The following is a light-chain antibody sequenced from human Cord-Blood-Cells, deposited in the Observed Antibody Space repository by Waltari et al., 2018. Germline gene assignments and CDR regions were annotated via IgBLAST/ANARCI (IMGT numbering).Light chain of an antibody. CDR3: QQYDNLPLT. CDR1: QDISNY. V-gene: IGKV1-33*01. CDR2: DAS. J-gene: IGKJ4*01. Sequence: DIQMLQSPSSLSASVGDRVTITCQASQDISNYLNWYQQKPGKAPKLLIYDASNLETGVPSRFSGSGSGTDFTFTISSLQPEDSATYYCQQYDNLPLTFGGGTKVEIK.